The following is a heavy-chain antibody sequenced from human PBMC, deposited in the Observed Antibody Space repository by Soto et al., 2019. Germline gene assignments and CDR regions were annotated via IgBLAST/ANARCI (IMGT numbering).Heavy chain of an antibody. D-gene: IGHD2-15*01. J-gene: IGHJ4*02. V-gene: IGHV3-21*01. Sequence: GGSLRLSCAASGFTVSSYSMNWVRQAPGKGLEWVSSISSSSSYIYYADSVKGRFTISRDNAKNSLYLQMNSLRAEDTAVYYCARDLLAASEYYFDYWGQGTLVTVSS. CDR3: ARDLLAASEYYFDY. CDR2: ISSSSSYI. CDR1: GFTVSSYS.